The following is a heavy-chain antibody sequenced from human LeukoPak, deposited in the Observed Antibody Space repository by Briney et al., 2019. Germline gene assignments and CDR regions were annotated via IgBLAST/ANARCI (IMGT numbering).Heavy chain of an antibody. D-gene: IGHD5-24*01. J-gene: IGHJ3*02. V-gene: IGHV3-53*04. CDR2: IYSGDST. CDR3: ARSYRDVYIRGAFDI. CDR1: GFTVSSNY. Sequence: GSLRLSCAASGFTVSSNYMSWVRQAPGKGLEWVSVIYSGDSTDYADSVKGRVTISRHNSRNTVYLQMNSLRPEDTAVYYCARSYRDVYIRGAFDIWGQGTLVTVSS.